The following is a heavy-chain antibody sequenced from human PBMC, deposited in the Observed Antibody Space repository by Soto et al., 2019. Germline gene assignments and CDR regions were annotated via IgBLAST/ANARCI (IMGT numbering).Heavy chain of an antibody. J-gene: IGHJ4*02. Sequence: QVQLVESGGGVVQPGRSLRLSCAASGFPFSSYAMHWVRQAPGKGLEWVAFISYVETNEYYADSVKGRFTISRDNSKNTVYVQMNGLRTEDTAVYYCARAPLAEFHYFDYGGQGTLVTVSS. V-gene: IGHV3-30-3*01. CDR3: ARAPLAEFHYFDY. CDR2: ISYVETNE. D-gene: IGHD2-21*01. CDR1: GFPFSSYA.